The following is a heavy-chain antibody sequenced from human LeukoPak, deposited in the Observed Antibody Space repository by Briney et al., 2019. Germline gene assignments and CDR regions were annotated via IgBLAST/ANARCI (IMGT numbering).Heavy chain of an antibody. CDR2: IRSKANSYAT. CDR3: TSARGFGFDY. J-gene: IGHJ4*02. D-gene: IGHD5-12*01. CDR1: GFTFSSYG. V-gene: IGHV3-73*01. Sequence: GGSLRLSCAASGFTFSSYGMSWVRQAPGKGLEWVGRIRSKANSYATAYAASVKGRFTISRDDSKNTAYLQMNSLKTEDTAVYYCTSARGFGFDYWGQGTLVTVSS.